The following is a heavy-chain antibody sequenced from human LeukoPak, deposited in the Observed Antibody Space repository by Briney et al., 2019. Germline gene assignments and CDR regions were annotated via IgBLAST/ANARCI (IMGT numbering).Heavy chain of an antibody. Sequence: SETLSLTCTVSGASISGYYWSWIRQPLGKGLEWIGYIYYSGSTNYNPSLKSRVTISVDTSKNQFSLKLSSVTAADTAVYYCARDYYDSSGYYIRTYYWGQGTLVTVSS. CDR2: IYYSGST. CDR3: ARDYYDSSGYYIRTYY. CDR1: GASISGYY. J-gene: IGHJ4*02. V-gene: IGHV4-59*01. D-gene: IGHD3-22*01.